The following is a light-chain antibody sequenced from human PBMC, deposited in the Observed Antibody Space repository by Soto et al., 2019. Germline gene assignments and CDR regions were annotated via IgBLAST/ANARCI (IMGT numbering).Light chain of an antibody. CDR2: EVN. CDR1: SSDIGGYNS. J-gene: IGLJ1*01. CDR3: SSSAGSTTYV. V-gene: IGLV2-8*01. Sequence: QSVLTQPPSASGSPGQSVTISCTGTSSDIGGYNSVSWYQQHPGKAPRLMIYEVNKRPSGVPDRFSGSKSGYTASLTVSGLHTEDEAFYYCSSSAGSTTYVFGTGTKVTVL.